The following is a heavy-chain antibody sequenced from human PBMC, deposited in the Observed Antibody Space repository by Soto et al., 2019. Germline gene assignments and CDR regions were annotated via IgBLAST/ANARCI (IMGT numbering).Heavy chain of an antibody. CDR2: IYHSGST. CDR3: ARGPAFKYDSSGYPFDY. D-gene: IGHD3-22*01. Sequence: SETLSLTCAVSGYSISSGYYWGWIRQPPGKGLEWIGSIYHSGSTYYNPSLKSRVTISVDTSKNQFSLKLSSVTAADTAVYYCARGPAFKYDSSGYPFDYWGQGTPVTVSS. CDR1: GYSISSGYY. J-gene: IGHJ4*02. V-gene: IGHV4-38-2*01.